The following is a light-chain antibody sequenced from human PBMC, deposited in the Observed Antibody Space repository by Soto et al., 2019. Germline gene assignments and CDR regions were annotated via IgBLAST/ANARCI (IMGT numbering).Light chain of an antibody. V-gene: IGKV3-15*01. CDR1: QSVSSN. Sequence: EIVMAQCPATLSVSPGERATLSCRASQSVSSNLAWYQQKPGQAPRLLIYGASTRATGIPARFSGSGSGTDFTLTISSLQSEDFAVYYCQQYSNWPYTFGQGTNLEIK. J-gene: IGKJ2*01. CDR2: GAS. CDR3: QQYSNWPYT.